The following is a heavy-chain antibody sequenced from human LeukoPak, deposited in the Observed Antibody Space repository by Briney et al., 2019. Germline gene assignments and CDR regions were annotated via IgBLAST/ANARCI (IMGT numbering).Heavy chain of an antibody. V-gene: IGHV3-30*04. D-gene: IGHD3-10*01. CDR3: ASGYYGSGSYYNPHYYYGMDV. Sequence: PGGSLRLSCAASGFTFSSYAMHWVRQAPGKGLEWVAVISYDGSNKYYADSVKGRFTISRDNSKNTLYLQMNSLRAEDTAVYYCASGYYGSGSYYNPHYYYGMDVWGQGTTVTVSS. CDR1: GFTFSSYA. CDR2: ISYDGSNK. J-gene: IGHJ6*02.